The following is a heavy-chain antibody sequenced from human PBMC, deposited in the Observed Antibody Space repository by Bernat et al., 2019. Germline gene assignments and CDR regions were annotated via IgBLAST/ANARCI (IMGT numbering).Heavy chain of an antibody. D-gene: IGHD1-7*01. CDR3: TRNYHFDY. CDR1: GYTFTSYW. Sequence: EVQLVQSGAEVKKPGESLKISCKGSGYTFTSYWIGWVRQMPGKGLEWMAIIYPGDSDTKYSPSFQGQVTISADKSISTTYLQWNSLKASDTAMYYCTRNYHFDYWGQGTLVTVSS. CDR2: IYPGDSDT. J-gene: IGHJ4*02. V-gene: IGHV5-51*01.